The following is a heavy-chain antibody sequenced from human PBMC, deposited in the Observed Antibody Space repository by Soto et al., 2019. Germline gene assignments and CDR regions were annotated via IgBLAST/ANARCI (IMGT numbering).Heavy chain of an antibody. V-gene: IGHV1-18*01. CDR1: GYTFSNYD. D-gene: IGHD4-17*01. CDR3: ARLKIHDYDDYVNWSDP. CDR2: ISTFNGNT. Sequence: QVQLVQSGPEVRKPGASVKVSCKASGYTFSNYDITWVRQAPGQGLEWMGWISTFNGNTNYAQKLQGRVTMTTDTSTNTAYMELRSLRSDDTAVYYCARLKIHDYDDYVNWSDPWDQGTLVTVSS. J-gene: IGHJ5*02.